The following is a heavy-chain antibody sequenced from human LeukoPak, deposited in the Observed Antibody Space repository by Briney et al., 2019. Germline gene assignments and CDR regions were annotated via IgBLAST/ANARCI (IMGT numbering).Heavy chain of an antibody. D-gene: IGHD6-19*01. V-gene: IGHV3-30*18. Sequence: GGSLRLSCAASGFTFSSYGMHWVRQAPGKGLEWVAVTSYDGSYNYYADSVKGRFIISRDNSKNTLYLQMNSLRAEDTAVYYCAKAHSSGWYYFDYWGQGTLVTVSS. CDR1: GFTFSSYG. CDR3: AKAHSSGWYYFDY. J-gene: IGHJ4*02. CDR2: TSYDGSYN.